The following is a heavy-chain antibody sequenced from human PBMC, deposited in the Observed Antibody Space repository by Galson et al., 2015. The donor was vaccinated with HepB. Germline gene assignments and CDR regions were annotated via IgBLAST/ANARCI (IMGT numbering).Heavy chain of an antibody. Sequence: QSGAEVKKPGESLKISCKGFGYSFINYWIGWVRQMPGKGLEWMGIIYPGDSDTRYSPSFQGQVTTSADKSISTAYLHWSSLKASDTAMYYCARKDYGDYVIDYWGQGTLVTVSS. V-gene: IGHV5-51*03. J-gene: IGHJ4*02. CDR3: ARKDYGDYVIDY. CDR1: GYSFINYW. CDR2: IYPGDSDT. D-gene: IGHD4-17*01.